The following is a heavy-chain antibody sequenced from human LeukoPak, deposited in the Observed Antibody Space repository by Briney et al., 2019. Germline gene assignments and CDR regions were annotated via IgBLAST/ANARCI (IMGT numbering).Heavy chain of an antibody. CDR1: GFTFSSYA. J-gene: IGHJ4*02. V-gene: IGHV3-23*01. CDR3: AKDPRRVIVVVPAAEDY. CDR2: ISGSGGST. D-gene: IGHD2-2*01. Sequence: GSLRLSCAASGFTFSSYAMSWVRQAPGKGLEWVSAISGSGGSTYYADSVKGRFTISRDNSKNTLYLQMNSLRAEDTAVYYCAKDPRRVIVVVPAAEDYWGQGTLVTVSS.